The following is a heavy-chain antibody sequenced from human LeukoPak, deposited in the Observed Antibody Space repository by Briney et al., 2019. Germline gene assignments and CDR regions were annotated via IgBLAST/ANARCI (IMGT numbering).Heavy chain of an antibody. J-gene: IGHJ6*03. V-gene: IGHV3-30*02. CDR2: IRYDESNK. D-gene: IGHD5-18*01. CDR3: AKGLKTAVGPYKGYHYYMDV. CDR1: GFTFSRYG. Sequence: GGSLRLSCAASGFTFSRYGMHWVRQAPGKGLEWVAFIRYDESNKFYADSVKGRFTISRDNSKNTLSLQVSSLRAEDTAIYYCAKGLKTAVGPYKGYHYYMDVWGKGTTVTVSS.